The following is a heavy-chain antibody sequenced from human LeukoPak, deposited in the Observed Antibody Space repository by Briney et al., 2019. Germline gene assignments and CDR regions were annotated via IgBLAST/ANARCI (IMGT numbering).Heavy chain of an antibody. J-gene: IGHJ4*02. D-gene: IGHD3-22*01. CDR1: GGPFSSYA. CDR3: ARGGYYDSSGYFDY. CDR2: IIPIFCTA. V-gene: IGHV1-69*05. Sequence: GSXXKXSCKAFGGPFSSYAISWVRTGAGQGNEWMGGIIPIFCTANYAQNFQGRVTITTDESTSTAYMELSSLRSEDTAVYYCARGGYYDSSGYFDYWGQGTLVTVSS.